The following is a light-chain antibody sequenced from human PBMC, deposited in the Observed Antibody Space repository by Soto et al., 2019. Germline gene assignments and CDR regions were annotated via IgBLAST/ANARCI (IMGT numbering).Light chain of an antibody. V-gene: IGKV2-28*01. CDR3: MQARQTPIT. Sequence: DIVMTQSPLSLPVTPGERASISCRPSRSLLLIKGTNSWDWYLQKPGQSPQLLIYWGSNRASGVPDRFSGSGSGTDFTLKISRVEAEDVGLYYCMQARQTPITFGQGTRLEIK. CDR2: WGS. J-gene: IGKJ5*01. CDR1: RSLLLIKGTNS.